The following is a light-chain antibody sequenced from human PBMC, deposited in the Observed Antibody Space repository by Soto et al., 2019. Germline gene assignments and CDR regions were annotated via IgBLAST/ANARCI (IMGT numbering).Light chain of an antibody. V-gene: IGLV1-44*01. J-gene: IGLJ3*02. CDR2: SNN. Sequence: QSVLTQPPSASGTPGQRVTISCSGSSSNIGHNTVNWYQQLPGTAPKPLIYSNNQRPSGVPDRFSGSKSGTSASLAISGLQSEDEADYYCAAWDDSLNGWVFGGGTKLTVL. CDR3: AAWDDSLNGWV. CDR1: SSNIGHNT.